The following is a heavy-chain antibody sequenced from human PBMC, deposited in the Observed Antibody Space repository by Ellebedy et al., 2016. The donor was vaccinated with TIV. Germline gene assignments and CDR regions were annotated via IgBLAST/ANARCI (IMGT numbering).Heavy chain of an antibody. D-gene: IGHD1-20*01. CDR1: GFTFSSYS. J-gene: IGHJ4*02. V-gene: IGHV3-48*02. CDR3: ARGSITGTGR. Sequence: PGGSLRLSCAASGFTFSSYSMNWVRQATGKGLEWVSYISTTSSTIYYADSVKVRFTISRDNANNSLYLQMNSLRDEDAAVYYCARGSITGTGRWGQGTLVTVSS. CDR2: ISTTSSTI.